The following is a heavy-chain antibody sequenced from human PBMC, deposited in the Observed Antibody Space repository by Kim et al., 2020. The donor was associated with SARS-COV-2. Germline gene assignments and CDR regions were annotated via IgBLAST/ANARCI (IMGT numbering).Heavy chain of an antibody. J-gene: IGHJ6*01. CDR3: AKDSGGGDDYYYGMDV. D-gene: IGHD5-12*01. CDR2: IYTASVST. Sequence: GGSLRLSCTASGFTFRKYGMNWVRQAPGKGLEWVSVIYTASVSTYYADSVKGRFTITRDDSKNTLYLQMNSLRAEDTAVYYCAKDSGGGDDYYYGMDVWG. CDR1: GFTFRKYG. V-gene: IGHV3-23*03.